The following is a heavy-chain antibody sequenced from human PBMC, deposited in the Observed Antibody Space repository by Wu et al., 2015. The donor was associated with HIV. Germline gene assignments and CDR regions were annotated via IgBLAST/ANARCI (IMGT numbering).Heavy chain of an antibody. Sequence: QAQLVQSGPEAKRPGASVKVSCKASYILSSYPIGWVRQAPGQRLEWMGWMNPKNGHIQPAQRFQDKITMYRRQLRNTQAYMEFLGSLTSDDTAIYFFCAREFQLILKLLXTYFDLWG. V-gene: IGHV1-18*01. CDR3: CAREFQLILKLLXTYFDL. J-gene: IGHJ2*01. CDR1: YILSSYP. D-gene: IGHD1-7*01. CDR2: MNPKNGHI.